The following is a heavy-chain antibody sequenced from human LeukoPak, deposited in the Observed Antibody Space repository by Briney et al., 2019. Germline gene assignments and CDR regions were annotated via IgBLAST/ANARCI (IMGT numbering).Heavy chain of an antibody. CDR1: GFTFSSYS. CDR2: ISSSSSYI. D-gene: IGHD3-16*01. V-gene: IGHV3-21*01. J-gene: IGHJ6*03. CDR3: ATDGVGVWGYYYMDV. Sequence: PGGSLRLSCAASGFTFSSYSMNWVRQAPGKGLEWVSSISSSSSYIYYADSVKGRFTISRDNAKNSLYLQMNSLRAEDTAVYYCATDGVGVWGYYYMDVWGKGTTVTVSS.